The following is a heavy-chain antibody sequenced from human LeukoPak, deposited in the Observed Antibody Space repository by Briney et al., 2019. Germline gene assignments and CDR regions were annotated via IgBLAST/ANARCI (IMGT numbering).Heavy chain of an antibody. J-gene: IGHJ4*02. CDR1: GFTFSSYG. Sequence: GGSLRLSCAVSGFTFSSYGMHWVRQAPGKGLEWVALIWYDGSKKYYADSVKGRFTISRDDSKSTLYLQMNSLRAEDTAVYYWARDPATVTSYFDYWGQGTLVTVSS. CDR3: ARDPATVTSYFDY. V-gene: IGHV3-33*01. CDR2: IWYDGSKK. D-gene: IGHD4-17*01.